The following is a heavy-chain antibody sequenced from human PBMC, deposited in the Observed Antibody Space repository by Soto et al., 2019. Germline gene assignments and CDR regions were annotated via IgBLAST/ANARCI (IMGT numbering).Heavy chain of an antibody. CDR2: INHSGST. V-gene: IGHV4-34*01. J-gene: IGHJ4*02. CDR3: ARGGYYYGSGTRDFGY. CDR1: GGSFSGYY. D-gene: IGHD3-10*01. Sequence: ETLSLTCAVYGGSFSGYYWSWIRQPPGKGLEWIGEINHSGSTNYNPSLKSRVTISVDTSKNQFSLKLSSVTAADTAVYYCARGGYYYGSGTRDFGYWGQGTLVTVSS.